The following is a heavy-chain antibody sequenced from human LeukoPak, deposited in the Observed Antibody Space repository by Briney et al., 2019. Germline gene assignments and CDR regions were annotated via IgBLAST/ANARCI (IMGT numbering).Heavy chain of an antibody. D-gene: IGHD3-22*01. CDR3: ARGAAGSGYYYDGLDY. V-gene: IGHV3-53*01. J-gene: IGHJ4*02. CDR2: IYSGGST. CDR1: GFTVSSNY. Sequence: GGSLTLSCAASGFTVSSNYMSWVRQAPGKGLEWVSVIYSGGSTYYADSVKGRFTISRDNSKNTLYLQMNSLRAADTAVYYCARGAAGSGYYYDGLDYWGQGTLVTVSS.